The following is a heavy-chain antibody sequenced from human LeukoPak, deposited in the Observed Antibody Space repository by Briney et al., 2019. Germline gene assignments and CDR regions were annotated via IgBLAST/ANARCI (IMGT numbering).Heavy chain of an antibody. J-gene: IGHJ5*02. CDR2: INTNTGNP. CDR3: ARAGVYSSSSAWFDP. V-gene: IGHV7-4-1*02. Sequence: ASVKVSCKASGYTFTSYGISWVRQAPGQGLEWMGWINTNTGNPTYAQGFTGRFVFSLDTSVSTAYLQISSLKAEDTAVYYCARAGVYSSSSAWFDPWGQGTLVTVSS. D-gene: IGHD6-6*01. CDR1: GYTFTSYG.